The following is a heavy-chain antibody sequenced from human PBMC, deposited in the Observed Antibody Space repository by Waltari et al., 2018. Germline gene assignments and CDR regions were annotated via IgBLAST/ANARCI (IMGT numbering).Heavy chain of an antibody. D-gene: IGHD2-8*01. CDR2: ITCDGSSK. CDR1: GFTFSRHA. J-gene: IGHJ4*02. V-gene: IGHV3-30-3*01. CDR3: AREMALDSHAYDF. Sequence: QVQLVESGGGVVQPGRSLRLSCTASGFTFSRHAVYWVRQAPGGGLQAVAGITCDGSSKYYADSVKGRFTVSRDNSMNIVSLHIDSLRVDDTAVYYCAREMALDSHAYDFWGQGTLVTVSS.